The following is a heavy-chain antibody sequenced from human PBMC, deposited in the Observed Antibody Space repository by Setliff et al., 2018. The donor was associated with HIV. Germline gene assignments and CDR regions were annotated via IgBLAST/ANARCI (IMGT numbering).Heavy chain of an antibody. J-gene: IGHJ4*02. V-gene: IGHV1-2*02. CDR3: ARGAFVVIPTARHDFDY. CDR2: INPNSGGT. Sequence: ASVKVSCKTSGYTFTTYYIHWVRQAPGQGLEWMGWINPNSGGTNYAQKFQGRVTMTRDTSISTAYMDLRRLRSDDTAMYYCARGAFVVIPTARHDFDYWGQGTPVTVSS. D-gene: IGHD2-2*01. CDR1: GYTFTTYY.